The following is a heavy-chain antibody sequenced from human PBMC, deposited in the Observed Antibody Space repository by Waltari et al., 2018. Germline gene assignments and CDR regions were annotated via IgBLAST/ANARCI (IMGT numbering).Heavy chain of an antibody. J-gene: IGHJ4*02. CDR2: IPWNSGDI. CDR3: AKEEYHLGFLTH. D-gene: IGHD3-3*01. CDR1: GFTFDTYA. V-gene: IGHV3-9*01. Sequence: EVHLVVPGAGLVQPGRSLSLYCSASGFTFDTYAMHRVRQAPGKGLEWVSGIPWNSGDIGYADSVRGRFTISRDNAKNSLYLQMNSLTVEDTAFYYCAKEEYHLGFLTHWGQGNLVTVSS.